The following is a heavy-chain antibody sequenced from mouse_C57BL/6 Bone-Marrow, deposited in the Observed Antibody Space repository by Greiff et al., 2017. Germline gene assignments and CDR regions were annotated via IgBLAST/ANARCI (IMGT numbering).Heavy chain of an antibody. D-gene: IGHD2-1*01. J-gene: IGHJ3*01. CDR3: LYGNFFAY. CDR2: IDPENGDT. V-gene: IGHV14-4*01. Sequence: EVQLQQSGAELVRPGASVKLSCTASGFNIKDDYMHWVKQRPEQGLEWIGWIDPENGDTEYASKFQGKATITADTSSNTAYLQLSSLTSEDTAVYYCLYGNFFAYWGQGTLNTVSA. CDR1: GFNIKDDY.